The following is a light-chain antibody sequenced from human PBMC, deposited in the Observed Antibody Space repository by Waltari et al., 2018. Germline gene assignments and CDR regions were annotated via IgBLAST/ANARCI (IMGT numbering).Light chain of an antibody. CDR3: QQTNIFPFT. CDR1: QGVSSS. V-gene: IGKV1D-12*01. J-gene: IGKJ3*01. Sequence: DIQMTQSPSSVSASVGDRVTITCRSSQGVSSSLAWYQQKPGKAPNLLIYGTSILRGGVPSRFSGRGSGTDFALTISGLQPEDFATYYCQQTNIFPFTFGPGTKVDI. CDR2: GTS.